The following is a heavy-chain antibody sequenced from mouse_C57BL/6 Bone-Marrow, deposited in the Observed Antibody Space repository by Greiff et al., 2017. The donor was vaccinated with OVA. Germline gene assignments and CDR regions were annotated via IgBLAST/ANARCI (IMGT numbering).Heavy chain of an antibody. Sequence: EVQLQQSGPGLVKPSQSLSLTCSVTGYSITSGYYWNWIRQFPGNKLEWMGYISYDGSNNYNPSLKNRISITRDTSKHQFFLKLNSVTTEDTATYYCARLTRDYFDYWGQGTTLTVSS. CDR2: ISYDGSN. V-gene: IGHV3-6*01. D-gene: IGHD1-3*01. CDR3: ARLTRDYFDY. J-gene: IGHJ2*01. CDR1: GYSITSGYY.